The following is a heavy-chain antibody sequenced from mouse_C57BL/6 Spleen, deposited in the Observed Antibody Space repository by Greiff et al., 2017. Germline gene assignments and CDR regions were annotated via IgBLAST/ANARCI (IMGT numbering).Heavy chain of an antibody. V-gene: IGHV1-15*01. CDR3: TGNYFDY. J-gene: IGHJ2*01. Sequence: VQLQQSGAELVRPGASVTLSCKASGYTFTAYEMHWVKQTPVHGLEWIGAIDPETGGTAYNQKFKGKAILTADKSSSTAYMELRSLTSEDAAVYYCTGNYFDYWGQGTTLTVSS. CDR2: IDPETGGT. CDR1: GYTFTAYE.